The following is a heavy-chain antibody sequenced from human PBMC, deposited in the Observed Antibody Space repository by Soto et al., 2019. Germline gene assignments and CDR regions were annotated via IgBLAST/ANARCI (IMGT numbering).Heavy chain of an antibody. D-gene: IGHD1-7*01. CDR1: GFTFSSYA. CDR2: ISYDGSNK. J-gene: IGHJ5*02. CDR3: ARDPRYNWNYAPRFDP. Sequence: QVQLVESGGGVVQPGRSLRLSCAASGFTFSSYAMHWVRQAPGKGLEWVAVISYDGSNKYYADSVKGRFTISRDNSKNTLYLQMNSLRAEDTAVYYCARDPRYNWNYAPRFDPWGQGTLVTVSS. V-gene: IGHV3-30-3*01.